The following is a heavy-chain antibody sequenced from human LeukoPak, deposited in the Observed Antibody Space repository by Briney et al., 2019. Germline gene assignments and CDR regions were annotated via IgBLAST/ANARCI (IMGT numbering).Heavy chain of an antibody. Sequence: AASVTVSCKASGYTFTSYYMHWVRQAPGQGVEWMGIINTSGGSTRYGHKFQGRVTMTRDTSTRTVYMELRRLRSEDTAVYYCARDPGYCSSTSCDPVDYWGQGTLVTVSS. D-gene: IGHD2-2*01. J-gene: IGHJ4*02. CDR3: ARDPGYCSSTSCDPVDY. V-gene: IGHV1-46*01. CDR2: INTSGGST. CDR1: GYTFTSYY.